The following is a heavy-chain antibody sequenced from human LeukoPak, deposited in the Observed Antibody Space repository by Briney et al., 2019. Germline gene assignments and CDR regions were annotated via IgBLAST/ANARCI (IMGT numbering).Heavy chain of an antibody. Sequence: GGSLRLSCAASGFTVSSNYMSWVRQAPGKGLEWVSVIYSGGSTYYADSVKGRFTISRDNSKNTLYLQMNSLRAEDTAVYYCARVGSYHDILTGQNWFDPWGQGTLVTVSS. CDR3: ARVGSYHDILTGQNWFDP. CDR1: GFTVSSNY. CDR2: IYSGGST. V-gene: IGHV3-53*01. D-gene: IGHD3-9*01. J-gene: IGHJ5*02.